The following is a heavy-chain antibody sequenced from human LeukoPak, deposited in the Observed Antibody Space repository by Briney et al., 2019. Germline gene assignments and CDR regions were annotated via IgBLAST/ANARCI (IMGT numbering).Heavy chain of an antibody. Sequence: GGSLRLSCAASGFSFTTYAMHWVRQAPGKGLEYVSAISSDGDLTYYAQSVKSRFTISRDNSKNTLYLQMGSLRAEDMAVYYCARDNWGPDYWGRGTLVTVSS. CDR1: GFSFTTYA. CDR2: ISSDGDLT. CDR3: ARDNWGPDY. V-gene: IGHV3-64*01. D-gene: IGHD7-27*01. J-gene: IGHJ4*02.